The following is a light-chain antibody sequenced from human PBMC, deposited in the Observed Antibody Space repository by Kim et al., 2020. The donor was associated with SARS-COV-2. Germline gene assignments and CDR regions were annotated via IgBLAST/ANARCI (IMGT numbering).Light chain of an antibody. J-gene: IGLJ3*02. CDR2: QDS. V-gene: IGLV3-1*01. CDR1: KLGDKY. Sequence: SVSPGQTASITCAGDKLGDKYACWYQQKPGQSPVLVIYQDSKRPSGIPERFSGSNSGNTATRTISGTQAMDEADYYCQAWDSSTGVFGGGTQLTVL. CDR3: QAWDSSTGV.